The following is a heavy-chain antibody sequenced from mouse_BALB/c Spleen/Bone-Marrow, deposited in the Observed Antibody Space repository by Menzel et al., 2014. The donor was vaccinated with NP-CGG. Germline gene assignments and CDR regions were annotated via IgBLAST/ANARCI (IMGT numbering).Heavy chain of an antibody. J-gene: IGHJ2*01. Sequence: VQLQQPGPELIKPGASVKMSCKASGYTFXTYVIHWVKQKPGQGLEWIGYINPYNDGTKYNEKFKGKATLTSDKSSSTAYMELSSLTSEDSAVYYCAKDYGSRNFDYWGQGTTLTVSS. CDR1: GYTFXTYV. CDR2: INPYNDGT. CDR3: AKDYGSRNFDY. V-gene: IGHV1-14*01. D-gene: IGHD1-1*01.